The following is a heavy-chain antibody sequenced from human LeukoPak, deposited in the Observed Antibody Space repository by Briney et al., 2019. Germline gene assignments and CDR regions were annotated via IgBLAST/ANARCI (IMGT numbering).Heavy chain of an antibody. J-gene: IGHJ4*02. CDR2: IWHDGSYE. Sequence: GGSLRLSCAASGFTFSRYGMHWVRQAPGKGLEWVAVIWHDGSYEYYADSVKGRFTISRDSSKNTLYLQMNSLRAEDTAVYYCAKDGVGATSLDCWGQGTLSPSPQ. CDR1: GFTFSRYG. D-gene: IGHD1-26*01. CDR3: AKDGVGATSLDC. V-gene: IGHV3-33*06.